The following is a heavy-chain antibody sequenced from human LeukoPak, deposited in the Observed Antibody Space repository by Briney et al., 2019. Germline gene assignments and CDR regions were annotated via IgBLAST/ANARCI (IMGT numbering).Heavy chain of an antibody. V-gene: IGHV1-69*04. J-gene: IGHJ6*02. CDR2: IIPIIGIE. CDR3: ARGLRITMVRGGTTNYYYGMDV. CDR1: GGTFSSYA. D-gene: IGHD3-10*01. Sequence: GASVKVSCKASGGTFSSYAFSWVLQAPGQGLEWMGRIIPIIGIENYAQKFQGRVSITADSSTSTAYMELSSLRSEDTAVYYCARGLRITMVRGGTTNYYYGMDVWGQGTTVTVSS.